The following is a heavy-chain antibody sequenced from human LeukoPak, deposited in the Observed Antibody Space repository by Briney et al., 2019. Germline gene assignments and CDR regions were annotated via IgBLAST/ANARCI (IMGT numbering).Heavy chain of an antibody. CDR2: IYNGGTT. V-gene: IGHV4-4*07. CDR1: GGSVSSNY. J-gene: IGHJ4*02. Sequence: SETLSLTCTVSGGSVSSNYWNWIRQPAGKGLEGIGRIYNGGTTNYNPSLESRVTISIDRSKNQFSLKLTSVTAADTAVYYCAHSISMDFEYWGQGTLVTVSS. CDR3: AHSISMDFEY. D-gene: IGHD2/OR15-2a*01.